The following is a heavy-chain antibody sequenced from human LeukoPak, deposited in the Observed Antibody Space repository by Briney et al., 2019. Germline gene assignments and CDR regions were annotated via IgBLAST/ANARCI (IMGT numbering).Heavy chain of an antibody. CDR2: MNPKSGNT. CDR1: GYTFTTYG. D-gene: IGHD3-10*01. J-gene: IGHJ4*02. Sequence: GASVKVSCKASGYTFTTYGINWVRQATGQGLEWMGWMNPKSGNTGYAQKFQGRVTMTRNTSISTAYMELSSLRSEDTAVYYCARGLRFGASHDYWGQGTLVTVSS. V-gene: IGHV1-8*01. CDR3: ARGLRFGASHDY.